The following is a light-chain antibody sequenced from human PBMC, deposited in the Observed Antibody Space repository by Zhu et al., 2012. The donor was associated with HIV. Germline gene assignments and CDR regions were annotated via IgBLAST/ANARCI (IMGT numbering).Light chain of an antibody. J-gene: IGKJ1*01. CDR3: HQYDNSWT. Sequence: EIVLTQSPGTLSLSPGGXSHPPPAGPSQSVSSNYLIWYQQKPRPGSPGPSIYGASDRASGVPDRFSGSGSGTDFTLSISRLEPEDFAVYYCHQYDNSWTFGQGTKVEI. CDR2: GAS. V-gene: IGKV3-20*01. CDR1: QSVSSNY.